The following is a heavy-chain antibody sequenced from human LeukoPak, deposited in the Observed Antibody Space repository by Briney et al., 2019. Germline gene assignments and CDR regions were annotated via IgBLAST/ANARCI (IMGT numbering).Heavy chain of an antibody. V-gene: IGHV3-23*01. CDR3: VKDLSSSSWYEYWFDP. CDR1: GFTFSSTS. D-gene: IGHD6-13*01. J-gene: IGHJ5*02. CDR2: TVGGGDGT. Sequence: PGGSLRLSCAASGFTFSSTSMSWVRQAPGKGLEWVAVTVGGGDGTYYADSVKGRFTISRDNSKNTLYLQMSSLRAEDTAVYYCVKDLSSSSWYEYWFDPWGQGTLVTVSS.